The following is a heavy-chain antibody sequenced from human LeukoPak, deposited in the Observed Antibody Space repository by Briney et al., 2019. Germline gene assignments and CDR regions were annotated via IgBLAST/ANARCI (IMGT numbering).Heavy chain of an antibody. Sequence: SVKVSCKASGGTFSSYAISWVRQAPGRGLEWMGGIIPIFGTANYAQKFQGRVTITADESTSTAYMELSSLRSEDTAVYYCAREDCSGGSCQNWFDPWGQGTLVTVSS. CDR1: GGTFSSYA. V-gene: IGHV1-69*01. CDR2: IIPIFGTA. CDR3: AREDCSGGSCQNWFDP. D-gene: IGHD2-15*01. J-gene: IGHJ5*02.